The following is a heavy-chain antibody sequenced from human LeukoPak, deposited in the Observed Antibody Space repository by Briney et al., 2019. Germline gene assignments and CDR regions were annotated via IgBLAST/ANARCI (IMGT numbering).Heavy chain of an antibody. D-gene: IGHD6-19*01. CDR2: LYGSDSAS. CDR1: GYSFTNYW. J-gene: IGHJ3*02. V-gene: IGHV5-51*01. Sequence: GESLKISCKGSGYSFTNYWIGWVRQMPGKGLEWMGMLYGSDSASRFSPSFHGRVNMSVVRSINTAYLQWSSLRASATAMYYCATSREVAGSHAFDIWGQGTVVTVSS. CDR3: ATSREVAGSHAFDI.